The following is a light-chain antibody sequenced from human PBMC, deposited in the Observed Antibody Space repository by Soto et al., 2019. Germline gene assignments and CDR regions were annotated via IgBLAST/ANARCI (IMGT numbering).Light chain of an antibody. J-gene: IGLJ1*01. CDR1: SSDVGSYNL. CDR2: EGS. Sequence: QSALTQPASVSGSPGQSITISCTGTSSDVGSYNLVSWYQQPPGEAPKLMIYEGSKRPSGVSNRFSGSKSGNTASLTISGLQAEDEADYYCCSYTSKTTLEVFGTGTKVTVL. CDR3: CSYTSKTTLEV. V-gene: IGLV2-14*02.